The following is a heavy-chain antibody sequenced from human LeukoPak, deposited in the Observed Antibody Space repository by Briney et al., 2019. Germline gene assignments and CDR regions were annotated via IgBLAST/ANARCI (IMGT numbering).Heavy chain of an antibody. CDR2: INHSGST. Sequence: SETLSLTCAVYGGSFSGYYWSWIRQPPGKGLEWIGEINHSGSTNYNPSLKSRVTISVDTSKNQFSLKLSSVTAADTAVYYCATRGYCSGGSCYIVYYAMDVWGQGTTVTVSS. D-gene: IGHD2-15*01. CDR3: ATRGYCSGGSCYIVYYAMDV. V-gene: IGHV4-34*01. CDR1: GGSFSGYY. J-gene: IGHJ6*02.